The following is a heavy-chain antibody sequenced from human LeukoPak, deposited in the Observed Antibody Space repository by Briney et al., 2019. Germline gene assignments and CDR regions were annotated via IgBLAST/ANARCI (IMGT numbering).Heavy chain of an antibody. CDR1: GGSFSGYY. J-gene: IGHJ4*02. CDR2: INHSGST. CDR3: AKLHGDYALGY. Sequence: SETLSLTCAVYGGSFSGYYWSWIRQPPGKVLEWIGEINHSGSTNYNPSLKSRVTISVDTSKNQFSLKLSSVTAADTAVYYCAKLHGDYALGYWGQGTLVTVSS. D-gene: IGHD4-17*01. V-gene: IGHV4-34*01.